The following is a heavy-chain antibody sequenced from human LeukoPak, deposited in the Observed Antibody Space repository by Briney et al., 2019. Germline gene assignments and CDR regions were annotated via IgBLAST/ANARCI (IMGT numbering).Heavy chain of an antibody. V-gene: IGHV3-48*03. CDR1: VFTSCRDG. CDR2: ISISGSTI. J-gene: IGHJ6*04. Sequence: GSLRLSCAASVFTSCRDGMRCGRQAPGKGLEWVSYISISGSTISYADSVRGRLTIPRANAKNSLYLQITILKARDTAVFSFAELGITMIGGVWGKGTTVTISS. D-gene: IGHD3-10*02. CDR3: AELGITMIGGV.